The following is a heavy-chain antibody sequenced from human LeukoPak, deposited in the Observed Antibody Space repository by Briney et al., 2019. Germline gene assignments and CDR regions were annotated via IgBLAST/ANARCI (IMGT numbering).Heavy chain of an antibody. J-gene: IGHJ4*02. Sequence: SETLSLTCTVSGGSISSGSYSWGWIRQPPGKGLEWIGSIYNSGSTYYNPSLKSRVTISVDTSKNQFSLKLSSVTAADTAVYYCARRTTYTSSSGSDYWGQGTLVTVSS. CDR1: GGSISSGSYS. CDR3: ARRTTYTSSSGSDY. D-gene: IGHD6-6*01. CDR2: IYNSGST. V-gene: IGHV4-39*07.